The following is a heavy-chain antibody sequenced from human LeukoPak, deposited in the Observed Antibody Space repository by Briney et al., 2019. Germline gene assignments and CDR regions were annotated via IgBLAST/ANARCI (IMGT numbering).Heavy chain of an antibody. CDR1: GVMFSSYA. J-gene: IGHJ5*02. D-gene: IGHD1-26*01. V-gene: IGHV3-15*01. CDR2: IKSKTDGGTT. CDR3: TTESHSGSYSRGNWFDP. Sequence: PGGSLRLSCAASGVMFSSYAMSWVRQAPGKGLEWVGRIKSKTDGGTTDYAAPVKGRFTISRDDSKNTLYLQMNSLKTEDTAVYYCTTESHSGSYSRGNWFDPWGQGTLVTVSS.